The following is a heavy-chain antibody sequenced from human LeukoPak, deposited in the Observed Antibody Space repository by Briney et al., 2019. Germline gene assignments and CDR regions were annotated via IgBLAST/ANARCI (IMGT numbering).Heavy chain of an antibody. D-gene: IGHD2-2*01. V-gene: IGHV3-74*01. CDR3: VRGSSTWYGIDY. CDR2: ISIDGTSA. Sequence: PGGSLRLSCAASGFTFSNYWMHWVRHVPGKGLVCVSRISIDGTSASYADSVRGRFTISRDNAKNALYLQMNSLRAEDTAIYYCVRGSSTWYGIDYWGQGALVNVSS. J-gene: IGHJ4*02. CDR1: GFTFSNYW.